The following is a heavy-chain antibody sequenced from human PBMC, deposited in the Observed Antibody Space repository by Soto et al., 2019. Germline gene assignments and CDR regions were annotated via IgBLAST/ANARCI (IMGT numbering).Heavy chain of an antibody. CDR2: ISHSGTS. CDR1: GGSISSSHW. D-gene: IGHD1-20*01. J-gene: IGHJ3*01. CDR3: ARVVLSITRGAFDA. Sequence: QVQLQESGPGLVKPSGTLSLTCAVSGGSISSSHWWTWVRQSPGKGLEYIGEISHSGTSNSNPSLQSPVTLSVDRSKNHFSLTLTSVTAADTAVYYCARVVLSITRGAFDAWGQGTPVIVSS. V-gene: IGHV4-4*02.